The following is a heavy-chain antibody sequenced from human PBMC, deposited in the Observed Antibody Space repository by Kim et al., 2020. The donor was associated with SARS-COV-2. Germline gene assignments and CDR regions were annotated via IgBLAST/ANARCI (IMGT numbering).Heavy chain of an antibody. CDR3: ARQYFRFDY. CDR1: GFTFSNYA. CDR2: ISANDAST. V-gene: IGHV3-23*01. J-gene: IGHJ4*02. Sequence: GGSLRLSCAASGFTFSNYAMSWVRQAPGKGLEWVSSISANDASTYHADSGKGRFSVSRDNSKSTLHLQMTGLRADDTAVYFCARQYFRFDYWGQGALVSVSS. D-gene: IGHD2-2*01.